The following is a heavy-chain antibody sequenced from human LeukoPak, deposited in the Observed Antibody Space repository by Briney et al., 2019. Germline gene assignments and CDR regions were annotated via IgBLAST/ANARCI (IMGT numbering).Heavy chain of an antibody. J-gene: IGHJ5*02. Sequence: PSETLSLTCTVSGGSISSSSYYWGWIRQPPGKGLEWIVSIYYSGSTYYNPSLKSRVTISVDTSKNQFSLKLSSVTAADTAVYYCATSYIVLMWGGFDPWGQGTLVTVSS. CDR1: GGSISSSSYY. D-gene: IGHD2-8*01. CDR3: ATSYIVLMWGGFDP. CDR2: IYYSGST. V-gene: IGHV4-39*01.